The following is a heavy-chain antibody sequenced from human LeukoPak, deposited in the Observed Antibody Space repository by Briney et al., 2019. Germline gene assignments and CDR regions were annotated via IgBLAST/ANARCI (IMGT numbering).Heavy chain of an antibody. CDR2: VYSGGST. D-gene: IGHD3-22*01. V-gene: IGHV3-53*01. CDR1: GLTVSSNC. J-gene: IGHJ4*02. CDR3: ARRAGDYSHPYDY. Sequence: PGGSLRLSCAASGLTVSSNCMSWVRQAPGKGLEWVSFVYSGGSTYYTDSVKGRFTISRDNSKNTLYLQMNSLRAEDTAVYYCARRAGDYSHPYDYWGQGTLVTVS.